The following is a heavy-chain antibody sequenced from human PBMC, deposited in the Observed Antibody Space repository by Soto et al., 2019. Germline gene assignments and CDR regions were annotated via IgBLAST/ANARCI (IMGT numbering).Heavy chain of an antibody. J-gene: IGHJ4*02. D-gene: IGHD3-22*01. Sequence: PGESLKISCKGSGYSFTSYRISWVRQMPGKGLEWMGRIDPSDSYTNYSPSFQGHVTISADKSISTAYLQWSSLKASDTAMYYCARMSRDYYDSSGYYYTFDYWGQGTLVTVSS. CDR2: IDPSDSYT. V-gene: IGHV5-10-1*01. CDR3: ARMSRDYYDSSGYYYTFDY. CDR1: GYSFTSYR.